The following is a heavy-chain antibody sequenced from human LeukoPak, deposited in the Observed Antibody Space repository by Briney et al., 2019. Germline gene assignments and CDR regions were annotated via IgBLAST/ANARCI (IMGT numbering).Heavy chain of an antibody. Sequence: SVKVSCKASGGTFSSYAISWVRQAPGQGLEWMGGIIPIFGTANYAQKFQGRVTITADESTSTAYMELSSLRSEDTAVYYCASESNYYDSSLPYGMDVWGQGTTVTVSS. CDR2: IIPIFGTA. V-gene: IGHV1-69*13. D-gene: IGHD3-22*01. CDR3: ASESNYYDSSLPYGMDV. J-gene: IGHJ6*02. CDR1: GGTFSSYA.